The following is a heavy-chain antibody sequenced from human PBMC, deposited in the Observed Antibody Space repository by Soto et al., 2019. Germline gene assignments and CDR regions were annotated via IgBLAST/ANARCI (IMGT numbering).Heavy chain of an antibody. CDR3: AHPRGYGVFDAYDI. CDR1: GFTFSTYA. V-gene: IGHV3-23*01. D-gene: IGHD4-17*01. J-gene: IGHJ3*02. CDR2: IGGSGDST. Sequence: EAQLLESGGGLVQPGASLRLSCAASGFTFSTYAMNWVRQAPGQGLEWVSAIGGSGDSTYYADSVKGRFTISRDNSIKMLYLQMNSLRTEDTAVYYCAHPRGYGVFDAYDIWGQGAMVTVSS.